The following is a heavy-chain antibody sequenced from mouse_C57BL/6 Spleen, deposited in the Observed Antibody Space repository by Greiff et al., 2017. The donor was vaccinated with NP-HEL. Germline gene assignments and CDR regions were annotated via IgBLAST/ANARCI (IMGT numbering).Heavy chain of an antibody. CDR2: FHPYNDDT. CDR1: GYTFTTYP. CDR3: ARGGSNHAWFAY. J-gene: IGHJ3*01. Sequence: VKLQESGAELVKPGASVKMSCKASGYTFTTYPIEWMKQNHGKSLEWIGNFHPYNDDTKYNEKFKGKATLTVEKSSSTVYLELSRLTSDDSAVYYCARGGSNHAWFAYWGQGTLVTVSA. V-gene: IGHV1-47*01. D-gene: IGHD1-1*01.